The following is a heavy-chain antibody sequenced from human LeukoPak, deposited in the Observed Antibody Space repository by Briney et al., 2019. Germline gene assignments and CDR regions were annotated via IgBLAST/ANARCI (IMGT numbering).Heavy chain of an antibody. J-gene: IGHJ3*02. V-gene: IGHV4-38-2*02. CDR3: ARGGVVYDVFDI. Sequence: SETLSLTCTVSGYSISSGYYWGWIRQPPGKGLEWIGSIYYSASTYYNPSLKSRVTISVDTSKNQFSLKLSSVTAADTAIYYCARGGVVYDVFDIWGQETMVTVSS. D-gene: IGHD3-3*01. CDR1: GYSISSGYY. CDR2: IYYSAST.